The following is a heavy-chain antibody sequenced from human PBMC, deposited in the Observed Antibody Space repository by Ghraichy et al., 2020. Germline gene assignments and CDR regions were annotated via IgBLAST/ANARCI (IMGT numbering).Heavy chain of an antibody. D-gene: IGHD2-2*01. CDR1: GFTFSSYA. J-gene: IGHJ4*02. V-gene: IGHV3-23*01. Sequence: GESLNISCAASGFTFSSYAMSWVRQAPGKGLEWVSAISGSGGSTYYADSVKGRFTISRDNSKNTLYLQMNSLRAEDTAVYYCASVVVPAANFDYWGQGTLVTVSS. CDR3: ASVVVPAANFDY. CDR2: ISGSGGST.